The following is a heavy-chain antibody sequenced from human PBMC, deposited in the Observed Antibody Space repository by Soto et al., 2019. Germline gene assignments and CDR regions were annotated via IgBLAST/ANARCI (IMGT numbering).Heavy chain of an antibody. CDR1: GFTFDDYA. J-gene: IGHJ6*02. D-gene: IGHD5-12*01. CDR2: ISWNSGSI. V-gene: IGHV3-9*01. Sequence: EVQLVESGGGLVQPGRSLRLSCAASGFTFDDYAMHWVRQAPGKGLEWVSGISWNSGSIGYADSVKGRFTISRDNAKNSLYLQMNSLRAEDTALYYCAKDMVTRYSGYDYRYYGMDVWGQGTTVTVSS. CDR3: AKDMVTRYSGYDYRYYGMDV.